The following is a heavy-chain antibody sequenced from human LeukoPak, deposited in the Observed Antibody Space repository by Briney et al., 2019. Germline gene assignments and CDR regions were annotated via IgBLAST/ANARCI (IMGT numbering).Heavy chain of an antibody. J-gene: IGHJ4*02. D-gene: IGHD3-22*01. CDR2: VSYDGSHK. CDR3: ARDQINMMVLGHDSGLDC. Sequence: PGRSLRLSCTTSGFSFSNFGIHWVRQAPGKGLEWVAVVSYDGSHKYYADSVKGRFTISRDTSSDTVSLQMNSLRVEDTAFYYCARDQINMMVLGHDSGLDCWGQGTLVTVSS. CDR1: GFSFSNFG. V-gene: IGHV3-30*19.